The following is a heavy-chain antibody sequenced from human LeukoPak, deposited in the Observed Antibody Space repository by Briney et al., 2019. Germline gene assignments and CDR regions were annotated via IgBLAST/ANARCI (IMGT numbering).Heavy chain of an antibody. V-gene: IGHV3-64*01. J-gene: IGHJ5*02. CDR3: ARAKTAASNLNWFDP. CDR1: GFTFSSYW. D-gene: IGHD6-13*01. CDR2: ISSNGGST. Sequence: GGSLRLSCAASGFTFSSYWMSWVRQAPGKGLEYVSAISSNGGSTYYANSVKGRFTISRDNSKNTLYLQMGSLRAEDMAVYYCARAKTAASNLNWFDPWGQGTLVTVSS.